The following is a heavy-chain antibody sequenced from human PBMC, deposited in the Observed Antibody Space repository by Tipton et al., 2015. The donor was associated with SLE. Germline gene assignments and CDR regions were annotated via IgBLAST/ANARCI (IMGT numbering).Heavy chain of an antibody. J-gene: IGHJ6*02. CDR2: INPSGGST. Sequence: QLVQSGAEVKKPGASVKVSCKASGYTFTSYGISWVRQAPGQGLEWMGIINPSGGSTSYAQKFQGRVTMTRDTSTSTVYMELSSLRSEDTAVYYCASGQGFYYYGMVVWGQGTTVPVSS. CDR1: GYTFTSYG. V-gene: IGHV1-46*01. CDR3: ASGQGFYYYGMVV.